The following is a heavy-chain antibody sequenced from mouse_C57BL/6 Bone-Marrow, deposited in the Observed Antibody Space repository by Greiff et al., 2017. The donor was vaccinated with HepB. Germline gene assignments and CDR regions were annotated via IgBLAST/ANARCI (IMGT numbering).Heavy chain of an antibody. Sequence: QVQLQQPGAELVRPGSSVKLSCKASGYTFTSYWMHWVKQRPIQGLEWIGNIDPSDSETHYNQKFKDKATLTVDKSSSTAYMQLSSLTSEDSAVYYCARCRLLRYWYFDVWGTGTTVTVSS. CDR2: IDPSDSET. CDR1: GYTFTSYW. J-gene: IGHJ1*03. CDR3: ARCRLLRYWYFDV. D-gene: IGHD1-1*01. V-gene: IGHV1-52*01.